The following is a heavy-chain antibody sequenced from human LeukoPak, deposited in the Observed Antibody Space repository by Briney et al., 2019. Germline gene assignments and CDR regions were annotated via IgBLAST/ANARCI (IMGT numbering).Heavy chain of an antibody. CDR1: GYTFTTYY. J-gene: IGHJ5*02. CDR2: INPNSGGT. D-gene: IGHD6-13*01. Sequence: ASVKVSYKASGYTFTTYYMHWVRQAPGQGLEWMGWINPNSGGTNYAQKFQGRVTMTRDTSISTAYMELSRLRSDDTAVYYCARVPRIAAAGMWFDPWGQGTLVTVSS. V-gene: IGHV1-2*02. CDR3: ARVPRIAAAGMWFDP.